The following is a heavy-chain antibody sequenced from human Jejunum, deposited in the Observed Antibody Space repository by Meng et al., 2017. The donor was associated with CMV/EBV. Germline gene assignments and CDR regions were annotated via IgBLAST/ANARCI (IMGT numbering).Heavy chain of an antibody. D-gene: IGHD7-27*01. CDR1: GGSISSSSYY. J-gene: IGHJ2*01. CDR3: ASPLGILGIVDL. V-gene: IGHV4-39*01. CDR2: IYYSGST. Sequence: HRRLQESGPGLVKPSETLSLTCTVSGGSISSSSYYWGWIRQPPGKGLEWIGSIYYSGSTYYNPSLKSRVTISVDTSKNQFSLKLSSVTAADTAVYYCASPLGILGIVDLWGRGTLVTVSS.